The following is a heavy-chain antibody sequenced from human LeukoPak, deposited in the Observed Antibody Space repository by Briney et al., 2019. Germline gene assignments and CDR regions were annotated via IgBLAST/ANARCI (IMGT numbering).Heavy chain of an antibody. CDR2: ISYEGSNK. D-gene: IGHD3-10*01. CDR3: ARDRGRRGGFDY. Sequence: GGSLRLSCAASGITFSSYAMHWVRQAPGKGLEWVAVISYEGSNKYYADSVKGRFTISRDNSKNTLYLQMNSLRAEDTAVYYCARDRGRRGGFDYWGQGTLVTVSS. CDR1: GITFSSYA. J-gene: IGHJ4*02. V-gene: IGHV3-30-3*01.